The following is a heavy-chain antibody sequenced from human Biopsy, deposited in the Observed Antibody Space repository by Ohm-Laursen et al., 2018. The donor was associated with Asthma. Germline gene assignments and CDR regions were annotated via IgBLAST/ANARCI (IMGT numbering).Heavy chain of an antibody. CDR1: GGSVSTGSYY. J-gene: IGHJ6*02. D-gene: IGHD3-10*01. Sequence: SETLSLTCTVSGGSVSTGSYYWSWIRQPPGKGLEWLGYIYYTGSDNYNPSLKSRVTISVDTSKNQFSLRLNPVTAADTAVYYCARGPNYHGSGRAPIGMDVWGQGITVTVSS. CDR3: ARGPNYHGSGRAPIGMDV. CDR2: IYYTGSD. V-gene: IGHV4-61*01.